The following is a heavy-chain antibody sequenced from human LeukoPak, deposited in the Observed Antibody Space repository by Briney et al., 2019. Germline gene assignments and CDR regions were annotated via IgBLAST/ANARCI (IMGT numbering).Heavy chain of an antibody. CDR3: ARGSGSSWYGRRYYFDY. V-gene: IGHV1-8*03. D-gene: IGHD6-13*01. Sequence: ASVTVSCKASGYTFTSYDINWVRQATGQGLEWMGWMNPNSGNTGYAQKFQGRVTITRNTSISSAYMELSSLRSEDTAVYYCARGSGSSWYGRRYYFDYWGQGTLVTVSS. CDR2: MNPNSGNT. CDR1: GYTFTSYD. J-gene: IGHJ4*02.